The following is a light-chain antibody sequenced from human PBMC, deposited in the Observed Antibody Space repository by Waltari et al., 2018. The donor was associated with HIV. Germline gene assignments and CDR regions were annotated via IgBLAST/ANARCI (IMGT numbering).Light chain of an antibody. J-gene: IGLJ2*01. CDR1: NIGSTR. CDR2: DDS. Sequence: SYVLTQPPSVSVAPGKTARIPCGGNNIGSTRVHWYQQRPGQAPVLVIYDDSDRPSGIPERFSGSNSGNTATLTISRVEAGDEADYYCHVWDSRSVTFGGGTKLTVV. V-gene: IGLV3-21*04. CDR3: HVWDSRSVT.